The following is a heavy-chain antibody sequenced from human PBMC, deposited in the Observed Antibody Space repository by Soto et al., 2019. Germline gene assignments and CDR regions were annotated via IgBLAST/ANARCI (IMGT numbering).Heavy chain of an antibody. CDR3: ARAPLYSSSGYNGSAP. J-gene: IGHJ5*02. D-gene: IGHD6-13*01. Sequence: GASVKVSCKASGGTFSSYTISWVRQAPGQGLEWMGRVIPILGIANYAQKFQGRVTITADKSTSTAYMELSSLRPEDTAVYYCARAPLYSSSGYNGSAPWAQGPRVPVPS. CDR1: GGTFSSYT. V-gene: IGHV1-69*02. CDR2: VIPILGIA.